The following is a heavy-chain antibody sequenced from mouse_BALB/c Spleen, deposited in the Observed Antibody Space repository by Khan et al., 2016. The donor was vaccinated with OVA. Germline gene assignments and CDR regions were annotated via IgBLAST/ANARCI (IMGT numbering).Heavy chain of an antibody. CDR2: INPSNGYT. CDR3: AREGPYDGNYGAWFAY. CDR1: GYTFTSYT. D-gene: IGHD2-10*01. J-gene: IGHJ3*01. Sequence: QVQLQQSGAELARPGASVKMSCKASGYTFTSYTMHWVKQRPGQGLEWIGYINPSNGYTNYNQKFKDKATLTADKSSSTAYMQLSSLTSEDSAVYDWAREGPYDGNYGAWFAYWGQGTLVTVSS. V-gene: IGHV1-4*01.